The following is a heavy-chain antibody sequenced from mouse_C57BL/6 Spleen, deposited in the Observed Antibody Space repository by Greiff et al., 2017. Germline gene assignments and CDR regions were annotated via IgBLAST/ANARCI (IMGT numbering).Heavy chain of an antibody. D-gene: IGHD2-2*01. V-gene: IGHV1-64*01. J-gene: IGHJ1*03. CDR2: IHPNSGST. CDR1: GYTFTSYW. CDR3: ARAYGYDWYFDV. Sequence: VQLQQPGAELVKPGASVTLSCKASGYTFTSYWMHWVKQRPGQGLEWIGMIHPNSGSTNYNEKFKSKATLTVDKSSSTAYMQLSSLTSEDSAVYYCARAYGYDWYFDVWGTGTTVTVSS.